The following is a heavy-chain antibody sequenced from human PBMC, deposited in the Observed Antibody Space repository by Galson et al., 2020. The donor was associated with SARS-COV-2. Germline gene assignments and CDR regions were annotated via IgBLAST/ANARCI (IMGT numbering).Heavy chain of an antibody. D-gene: IGHD2-15*01. V-gene: IGHV3-66*02. CDR1: GFTVSSNY. CDR2: IYSGGST. J-gene: IGHJ4*02. CDR3: ARVVRDDY. Sequence: GESLKISCAASGFTVSSNYMSWVRQAPGQGLEWVSVIYSGGSTYYADSVKGRFTISRDNSKNTLYLQMNSLRAEDTAVYYCARVVRDDYWGEGTLFTVSS.